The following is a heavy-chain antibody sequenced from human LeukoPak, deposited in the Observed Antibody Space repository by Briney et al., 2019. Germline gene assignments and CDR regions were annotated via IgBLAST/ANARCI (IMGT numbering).Heavy chain of an antibody. J-gene: IGHJ4*02. V-gene: IGHV4-4*07. D-gene: IGHD6-6*01. CDR2: ICTSGST. CDR3: ARGGRNEYSSSSDLFDY. Sequence: SETLSLTCTVPGGSISSYYWSWIRQPAGKGLEWIGRICTSGSTNYNPSLKGRVTMSVDTSKNQFSLKLSSVTAADTAVYYCARGGRNEYSSSSDLFDYWGQGTLVTVSS. CDR1: GGSISSYY.